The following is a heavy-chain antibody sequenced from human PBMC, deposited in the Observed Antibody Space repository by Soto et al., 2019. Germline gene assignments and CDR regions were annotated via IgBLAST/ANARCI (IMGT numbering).Heavy chain of an antibody. CDR3: ARDNLPSGALTYYYYGMDV. CDR1: GYTFTSYG. D-gene: IGHD1-26*01. J-gene: IGHJ6*02. Sequence: ASVKVSCKASGYTFTSYGISWVRQAPGQGLEWMGWISAYNGNTNYAQKLQGRVTMTTDTSTSTAYMELRSLRSDDTAVYHCARDNLPSGALTYYYYGMDVWGQGTTVTVSS. V-gene: IGHV1-18*01. CDR2: ISAYNGNT.